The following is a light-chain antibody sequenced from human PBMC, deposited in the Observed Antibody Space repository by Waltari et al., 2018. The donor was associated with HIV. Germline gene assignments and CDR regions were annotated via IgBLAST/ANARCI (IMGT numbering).Light chain of an antibody. J-gene: IGLJ1*01. CDR2: EVS. CDR3: SSFSSSSTPYV. Sequence: QSGLTQPASVSGSPGQPLTISCTGTTSDVGGYNYVSWYQHHPGTAPKLLIYEVSNLPSGVSNRFSGSKSGNTASLTISGLQPEDETDYYCSSFSSSSTPYVFGTGTKVTVL. V-gene: IGLV2-14*01. CDR1: TSDVGGYNY.